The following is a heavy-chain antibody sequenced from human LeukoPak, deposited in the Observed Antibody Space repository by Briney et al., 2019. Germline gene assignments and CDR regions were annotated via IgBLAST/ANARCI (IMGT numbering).Heavy chain of an antibody. CDR3: AREREVVPAAMDAFDI. V-gene: IGHV1-69*13. Sequence: SVKVSCKASGGTFSSYAISWVRQAPGQGLEWMGGIIPIFGTANYAQKFQGRVTITADESTSTAYMELSSLRSEDTAVYYCAREREVVPAAMDAFDIWGQGTMVTVSS. CDR1: GGTFSSYA. D-gene: IGHD2-2*01. CDR2: IIPIFGTA. J-gene: IGHJ3*02.